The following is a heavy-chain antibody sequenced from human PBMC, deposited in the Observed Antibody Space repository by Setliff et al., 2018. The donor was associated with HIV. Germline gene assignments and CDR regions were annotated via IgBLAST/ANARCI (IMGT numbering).Heavy chain of an antibody. V-gene: IGHV4-39*01. J-gene: IGHJ4*02. CDR2: IYYNGNT. D-gene: IGHD3-22*01. Sequence: SETLSLTCTVSGGSIRSDSYYWVWIRQPPGKGLEWIGSIYYNGNTYYNPSLKSRLTISVDTSKNQFSLNLSSVTAADAAFYFCARRGILAPYYYDRSQSASYDCRGQGTLVTVSS. CDR1: GGSIRSDSYY. CDR3: ARRGILAPYYYDRSQSASYDC.